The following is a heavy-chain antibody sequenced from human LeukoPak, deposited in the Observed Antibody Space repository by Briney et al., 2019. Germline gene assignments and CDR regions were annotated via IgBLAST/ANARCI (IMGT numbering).Heavy chain of an antibody. CDR3: ARDLDWILFDY. CDR2: IRPEGTTT. J-gene: IGHJ4*02. V-gene: IGHV3-74*03. CDR1: GFTLSTYW. Sequence: GGSLRLSCAASGFTLSTYWMHWVRQAPGKGVVWVARIRPEGTTTAYADSVKGRFTISRDNAKNTLFLQMNSLSAEDTAVYYCARDLDWILFDYWGKGTLVTVSS. D-gene: IGHD3-9*01.